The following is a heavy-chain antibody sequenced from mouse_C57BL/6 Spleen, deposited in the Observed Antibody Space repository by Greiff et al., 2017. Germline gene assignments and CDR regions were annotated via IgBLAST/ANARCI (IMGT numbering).Heavy chain of an antibody. CDR3: ASIYYDYDWGYYYAMDY. Sequence: DVQLQESGPGLVKPSQSLSLTCSVTGYSITSGYYWNWIRQFPGNKLEWMGYISYDGSNNYNPSLKNRISITRDTSKNQFFLKLNSVTTEDTATYYCASIYYDYDWGYYYAMDYWGQGTSVTVSS. CDR1: GYSITSGYY. CDR2: ISYDGSN. J-gene: IGHJ4*01. D-gene: IGHD2-4*01. V-gene: IGHV3-6*01.